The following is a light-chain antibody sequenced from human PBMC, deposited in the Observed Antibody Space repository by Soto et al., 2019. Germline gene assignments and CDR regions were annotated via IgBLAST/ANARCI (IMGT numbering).Light chain of an antibody. CDR3: QHYGTTPLT. J-gene: IGKJ4*01. CDR2: GVS. CDR1: QSVSTD. V-gene: IGKV3-20*01. Sequence: EIVMTQSPATLSVSPGERVTLSCRASQSVSTDLAWYQQKPGQVPRLLIYGVSSRATGIPDRFSGSGSGTDFTLTISRLEPEDFAVYYCQHYGTTPLTFGGGTKVDIK.